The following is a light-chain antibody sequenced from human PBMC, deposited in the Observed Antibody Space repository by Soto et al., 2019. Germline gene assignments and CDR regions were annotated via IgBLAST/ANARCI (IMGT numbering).Light chain of an antibody. CDR1: QCVSIY. J-gene: IGKJ5*01. Sequence: EVVLTQSPATLSLFPAQKATPSFRASQCVSIYLAWYQQKPGQAPRLLIYGASSRATGIPDRFSGSGSGTDFTLTISRLEPEDFAVYYCQQYGSSITFGQGTRLEIK. V-gene: IGKV3-20*01. CDR2: GAS. CDR3: QQYGSSIT.